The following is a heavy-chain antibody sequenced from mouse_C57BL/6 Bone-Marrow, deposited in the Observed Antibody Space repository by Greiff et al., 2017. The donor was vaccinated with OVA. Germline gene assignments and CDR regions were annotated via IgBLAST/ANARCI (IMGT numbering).Heavy chain of an antibody. CDR1: GYSFTGYY. CDR2: INPSTGGT. Sequence: EVQLQQSGPELVKPGASVKISCKASGYSFTGYYMNWVKQSPEKSLEWIGEINPSTGGTTYNQKFKAKATLTVDKSSSTAYMQLKSLTSEDSAVYYCARRGLLDYFAYWCQGTLVTVSA. CDR3: ARRGLLDYFAY. V-gene: IGHV1-42*01. J-gene: IGHJ3*01. D-gene: IGHD2-4*01.